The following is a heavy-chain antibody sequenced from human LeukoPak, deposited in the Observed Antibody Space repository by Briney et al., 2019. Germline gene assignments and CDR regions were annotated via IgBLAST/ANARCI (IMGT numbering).Heavy chain of an antibody. Sequence: GGSLRLSCAASEFTFGNYWMMWVRQAPDKGLEWVASIKQDGSETYYVDSVKGRFTVSRDNGKSSLYLQMNSLRPEDTAVYYCARSDKRAFDYWGQGTLVTVSS. CDR3: ARSDKRAFDY. J-gene: IGHJ4*02. D-gene: IGHD3-9*01. V-gene: IGHV3-7*05. CDR1: EFTFGNYW. CDR2: IKQDGSET.